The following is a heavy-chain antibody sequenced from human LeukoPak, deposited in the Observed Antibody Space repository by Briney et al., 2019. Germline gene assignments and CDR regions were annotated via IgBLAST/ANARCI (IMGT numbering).Heavy chain of an antibody. CDR3: AKGQRGYSYVKLFDY. V-gene: IGHV3-33*06. CDR2: IWYDGSNK. J-gene: IGHJ4*02. D-gene: IGHD5-18*01. CDR1: GFTFSSYG. Sequence: PGGSRRLSCAASGFTFSSYGMHWVRQAPGKWREWVAVIWYDGSNKYYADSVKGRFTISRDNSKNTLYLQMNSLRAEDTAVYYCAKGQRGYSYVKLFDYWGQGTLVTVSS.